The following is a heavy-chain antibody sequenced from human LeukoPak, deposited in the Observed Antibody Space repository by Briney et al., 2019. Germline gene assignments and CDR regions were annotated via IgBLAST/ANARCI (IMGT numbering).Heavy chain of an antibody. CDR2: ISGSGGST. V-gene: IGHV3-23*01. D-gene: IGHD3-3*01. CDR1: GFTFSSYA. CDR3: AKLNDFWSGYSDY. J-gene: IGHJ4*02. Sequence: PGGSQRLSCAASGFTFSSYAMSWVRQAPGKGLEWVSAISGSGGSTYYADSVKGRFTISRDNSKNTLYLQMNSLRAEDTAVYYCAKLNDFWSGYSDYWGQGTLVTVSS.